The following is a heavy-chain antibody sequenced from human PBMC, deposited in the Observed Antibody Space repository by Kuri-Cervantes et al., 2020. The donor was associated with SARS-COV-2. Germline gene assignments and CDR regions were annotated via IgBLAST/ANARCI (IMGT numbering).Heavy chain of an antibody. J-gene: IGHJ2*01. CDR3: ARGVIADRYWYFDL. CDR2: IYYSGST. Sequence: SETLSLTCAVYGGSFSSYYWGWIRQPPGKGLEWIGSIYYSGSTYYNPSLKSRATISVDTSKNQFSLKLSSVTAADTAVYYCARGVIADRYWYFDLWGRGTLVTVSS. D-gene: IGHD3-10*01. V-gene: IGHV4-39*01. CDR1: GGSFSSYY.